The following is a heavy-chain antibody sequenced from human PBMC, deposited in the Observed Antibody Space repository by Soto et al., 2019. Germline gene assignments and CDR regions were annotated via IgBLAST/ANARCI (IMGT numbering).Heavy chain of an antibody. D-gene: IGHD2-8*01. V-gene: IGHV1-69*06. CDR2: IIPIFATP. CDR3: APDPDYCTNSGLGLVDY. Sequence: QVQLVQSGAEVKKPGSSVKVSCKASGGPFSDYSINWVRQAPGQGLEWMGRIIPIFATPTYANKFQGRVTITADKSTSKAYVERSNLRSEDTAIYVCAPDPDYCTNSGLGLVDYWGQRTLATLTS. CDR1: GGPFSDYS. J-gene: IGHJ4*02.